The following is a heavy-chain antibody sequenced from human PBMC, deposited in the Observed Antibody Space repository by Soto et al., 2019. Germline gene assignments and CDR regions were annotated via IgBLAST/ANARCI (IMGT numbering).Heavy chain of an antibody. Sequence: GGSLRLSCAASGFTYSDYYMSWIGQAPGKGLEWVSYISSSSSYTNYADSVKGRFTISRDNAKNSLYLQMNSLRTEDTAIYYCARDDEGGSYCDLGYWGQGTLVTVSS. D-gene: IGHD3-10*01. V-gene: IGHV3-11*06. CDR1: GFTYSDYY. CDR3: ARDDEGGSYCDLGY. J-gene: IGHJ4*02. CDR2: ISSSSSYT.